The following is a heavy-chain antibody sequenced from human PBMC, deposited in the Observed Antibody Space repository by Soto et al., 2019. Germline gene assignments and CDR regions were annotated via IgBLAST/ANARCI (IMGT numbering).Heavy chain of an antibody. CDR2: IYYSGST. Sequence: SETLSLTCTVSGGSISSGGYYWSWIRQHPGKGLEWIGYIYYSGSTYYNPSLKSRVTISVDTSKNQFSLKLSSVTAADTAVYYCARDKGYSYGDDYFDYWGQGTLVTVSS. CDR1: GGSISSGGYY. V-gene: IGHV4-31*03. CDR3: ARDKGYSYGDDYFDY. D-gene: IGHD5-18*01. J-gene: IGHJ4*02.